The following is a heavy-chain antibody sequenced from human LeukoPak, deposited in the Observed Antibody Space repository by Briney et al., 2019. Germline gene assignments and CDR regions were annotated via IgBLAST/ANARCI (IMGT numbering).Heavy chain of an antibody. J-gene: IGHJ5*02. D-gene: IGHD2-2*02. CDR3: ARPTATPHLDWFDP. V-gene: IGHV1-2*02. CDR1: GYTFTGYY. CDR2: INPNSGGT. Sequence: ASVKVSCKASGYTFTGYYMHWVRQAPGQGLEWMGWINPNSGGTNYAQKFQGRVTMTRDTSISTAYMELSRLRSDDTAVYYCARPTATPHLDWFDPWGQGTLVTVSS.